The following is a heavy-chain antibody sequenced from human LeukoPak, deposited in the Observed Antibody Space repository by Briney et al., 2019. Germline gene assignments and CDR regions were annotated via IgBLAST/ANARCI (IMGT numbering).Heavy chain of an antibody. V-gene: IGHV4-34*01. CDR2: INHSGST. Sequence: SETLSLTCAVYGGSFSGNYWSWIRQPPGKGLEWIGEINHSGSTNYNPSLKSRVTMSVDTSKNQFSLKLSSVTAADTAVYYCARGFLWYSYGYPYWGQGTLVTVSS. J-gene: IGHJ4*02. CDR3: ARGFLWYSYGYPY. CDR1: GGSFSGNY. D-gene: IGHD5-18*01.